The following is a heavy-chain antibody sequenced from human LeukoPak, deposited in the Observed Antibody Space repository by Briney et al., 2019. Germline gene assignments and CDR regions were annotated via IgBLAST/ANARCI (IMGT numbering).Heavy chain of an antibody. V-gene: IGHV4-30-4*01. CDR2: IYYSGST. CDR1: GGSISSGNYY. J-gene: IGHJ5*02. D-gene: IGHD2-15*01. Sequence: SETLSLTCTVSGGSISSGNYYWSWIRQPPGKGLEWIVYIYYSGSTYYNPALKSRVTISLDTSKNQFSLKLSSGTAANTAVYYCARTPSPNGGGGSCYSVCGGWFDPWGQGTLVTVSS. CDR3: ARTPSPNGGGGSCYSVCGGWFDP.